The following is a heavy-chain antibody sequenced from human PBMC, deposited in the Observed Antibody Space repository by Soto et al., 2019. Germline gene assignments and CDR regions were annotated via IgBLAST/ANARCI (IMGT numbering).Heavy chain of an antibody. CDR2: ISHSGRT. Sequence: ASETLSLTCTVSGASLRSGTYYWSWIRQPPGKGLEWIGYISHSGRTNYAPSLKSRLTMSVDTSQNQFSLQLNSVTAADTAVYFCSYGSSFDYWGQGTLVTVSS. V-gene: IGHV4-61*01. CDR3: SYGSSFDY. J-gene: IGHJ4*02. CDR1: GASLRSGTYY. D-gene: IGHD3-10*01.